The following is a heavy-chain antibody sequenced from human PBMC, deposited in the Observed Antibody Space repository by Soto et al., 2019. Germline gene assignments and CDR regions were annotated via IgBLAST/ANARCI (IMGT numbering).Heavy chain of an antibody. V-gene: IGHV3-7*01. CDR3: ARDLEHYYGSCSYFDY. J-gene: IGHJ4*02. D-gene: IGHD3-10*01. Sequence: GGSLRLSCAASGFTFSSYWMSWVRQAPGKGLEWVANIKQDGSEKYYVDSVKGRFTISRDNAKNSLYLQMNSLRAEDTAVYYCARDLEHYYGSCSYFDYCGQRTLFTVSS. CDR1: GFTFSSYW. CDR2: IKQDGSEK.